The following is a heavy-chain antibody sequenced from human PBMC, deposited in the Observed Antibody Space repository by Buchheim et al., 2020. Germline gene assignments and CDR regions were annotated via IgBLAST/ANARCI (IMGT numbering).Heavy chain of an antibody. CDR2: ISYDGSNK. V-gene: IGHV3-30*01. CDR1: GFTFSSYA. J-gene: IGHJ6*02. CDR3: ARDTAYYGFWSLSQCYYYGMDV. D-gene: IGHD3-3*01. Sequence: QVQLVESGGGVVQPGRSLRLSCAASGFTFSSYAMHWVRQAPGKGLEWVAVISYDGSNKYYADSVKGRFTISRDNSKNTLYLQMNSLRAEDTDVYYCARDTAYYGFWSLSQCYYYGMDVWGQGTT.